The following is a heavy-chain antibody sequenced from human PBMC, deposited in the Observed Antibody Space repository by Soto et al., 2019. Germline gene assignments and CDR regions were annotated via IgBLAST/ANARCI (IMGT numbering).Heavy chain of an antibody. CDR3: ARILVDDCWSGYPFDP. V-gene: IGHV1-18*01. CDR1: GYTVTSYG. Sequence: GASGTVSCKASGYTVTSYGISWVRQSPGQGLGWMGWISAYNGHTNYAQKLQGRVTMSTDTSTSTAYMELRSMRSDDTAVYYCARILVDDCWSGYPFDPWGQGTLVTVSS. CDR2: ISAYNGHT. J-gene: IGHJ5*02. D-gene: IGHD3-3*01.